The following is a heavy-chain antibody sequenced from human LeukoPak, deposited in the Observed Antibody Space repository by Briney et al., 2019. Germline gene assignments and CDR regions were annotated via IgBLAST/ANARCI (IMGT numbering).Heavy chain of an antibody. D-gene: IGHD3-9*01. J-gene: IGHJ6*03. CDR3: ARDDLTGYYAHYYMDV. CDR2: IIPIFGTA. CDR1: GGTFSSYA. Sequence: ASVKVSCKASGGTFSSYAISWVRQAPGQGLEWIGRIIPIFGTANYAQKFQGRVTITTDESTSTAYMELSSLRSEDTAVYYCARDDLTGYYAHYYMDVWGKGTTVTVSS. V-gene: IGHV1-69*05.